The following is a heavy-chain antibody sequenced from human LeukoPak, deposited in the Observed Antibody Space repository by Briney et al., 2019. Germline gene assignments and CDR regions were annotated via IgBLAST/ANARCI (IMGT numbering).Heavy chain of an antibody. V-gene: IGHV3-23*01. J-gene: IGHJ4*02. CDR3: AKGSYYYDSADYFDY. D-gene: IGHD3-22*01. Sequence: GGSLRLSCAASGFTFSSYAMSWVRQAPGKGLEWVSTLSGSGGNTFYADSVKGRVTISRDNSKNTLYLQMNSLRAEDTAVYHCAKGSYYYDSADYFDYWGQGTLVTVSS. CDR1: GFTFSSYA. CDR2: LSGSGGNT.